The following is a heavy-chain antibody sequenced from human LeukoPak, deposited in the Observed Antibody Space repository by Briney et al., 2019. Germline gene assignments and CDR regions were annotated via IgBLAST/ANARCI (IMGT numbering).Heavy chain of an antibody. CDR3: ARAVCSSTSCYPYYFDY. Sequence: GASVKVSCKASGYTFTSYGISWVRQAPGQGLEWMGWISAYNGNTNYAQKLQGRVTMTTDTSTSTAYMELRSLRSDDTAVYYCARAVCSSTSCYPYYFDYWGQGTLVTVSS. CDR1: GYTFTSYG. CDR2: ISAYNGNT. J-gene: IGHJ4*02. D-gene: IGHD2-2*01. V-gene: IGHV1-18*01.